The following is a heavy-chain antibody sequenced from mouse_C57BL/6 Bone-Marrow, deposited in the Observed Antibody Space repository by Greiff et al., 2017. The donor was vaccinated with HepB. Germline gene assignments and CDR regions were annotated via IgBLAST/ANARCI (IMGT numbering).Heavy chain of an antibody. V-gene: IGHV1-50*01. CDR2: IDPSDSYT. J-gene: IGHJ3*01. CDR3: AYGNSAWFAY. Sequence: VQLQQPGAELVKPGASVKLSCKASGYTFTSYWMQWVKQRPGQGLEWIGEIDPSDSYTNYNQKFKGKATLTVDTSSSTAYMQLSSLTSEDSAVYYCAYGNSAWFAYWGQGTLVTVSA. CDR1: GYTFTSYW. D-gene: IGHD2-1*01.